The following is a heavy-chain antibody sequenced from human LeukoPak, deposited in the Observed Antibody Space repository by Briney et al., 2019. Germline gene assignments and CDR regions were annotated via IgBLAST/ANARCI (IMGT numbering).Heavy chain of an antibody. J-gene: IGHJ4*02. CDR3: ARDNIWDY. CDR2: IYSGGST. CDR1: GFTFSSYA. Sequence: GGSLRLSCAASGFTFSSYAMSWVRQAPGKGLEWVSVIYSGGSTYYADSVKGRFTISRDNSKNTLYLQMNSLRAEDTAVYYCARDNIWDYWGQETLVTVSS. V-gene: IGHV3-66*01.